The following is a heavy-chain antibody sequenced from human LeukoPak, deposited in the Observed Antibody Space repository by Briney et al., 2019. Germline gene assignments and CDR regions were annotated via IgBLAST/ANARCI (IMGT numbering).Heavy chain of an antibody. Sequence: GGSLRLSCAASGFTFSSYWMNWARQAPGKGQEWVASINHNGNVNYYVDSVKGRFTISRDNAKNSLYLQMSNLRAEDTAVYFCARGGGLDVWGQGATVTVSS. CDR1: GFTFSSYW. D-gene: IGHD3-16*01. J-gene: IGHJ6*02. CDR2: INHNGNVN. CDR3: ARGGGLDV. V-gene: IGHV3-7*03.